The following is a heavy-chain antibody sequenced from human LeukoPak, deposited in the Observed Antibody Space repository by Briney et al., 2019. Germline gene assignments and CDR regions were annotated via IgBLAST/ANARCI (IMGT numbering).Heavy chain of an antibody. J-gene: IGHJ6*02. V-gene: IGHV3-48*04. CDR3: ARDPLYGGVYYYGMDV. D-gene: IGHD4-23*01. CDR1: GFTFSSYS. Sequence: GGSLRLSCAAPGFTFSSYSRNWVRQAPGKGLEWVSYISSSSSTIYYADSVKGRFTISRDNAKNSLYLQMNSLRAEDTAVYYCARDPLYGGVYYYGMDVWGQGTTVTVSS. CDR2: ISSSSSTI.